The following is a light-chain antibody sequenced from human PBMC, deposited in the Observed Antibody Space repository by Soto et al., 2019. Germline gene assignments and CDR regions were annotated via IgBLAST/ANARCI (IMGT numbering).Light chain of an antibody. CDR2: DAS. CDR3: QQYETFSGT. Sequence: MHITQSASTLSVCVGDTVTVTCRASMSVSGWLAWYQQKPGEAPNLLIYDASALPRGVPPRFSGSGSGTKFTLTTASLQADDFATYYCQQYETFSGTFGPGTKVDTK. CDR1: MSVSGW. V-gene: IGKV1-5*01. J-gene: IGKJ1*01.